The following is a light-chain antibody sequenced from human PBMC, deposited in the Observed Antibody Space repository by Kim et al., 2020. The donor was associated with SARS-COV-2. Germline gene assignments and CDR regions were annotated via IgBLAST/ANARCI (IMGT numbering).Light chain of an antibody. CDR3: NSRDSSGNRV. Sequence: SSELTQDPAVSVALGQTVRITCQGDSLRSDYASWYQQKPGQAPVLVIYGKNNRPSGIPDRFSGSSSGNTASLTITGAQAEDEADYYCNSRDSSGNRVFGT. CDR2: GKN. V-gene: IGLV3-19*01. CDR1: SLRSDY. J-gene: IGLJ1*01.